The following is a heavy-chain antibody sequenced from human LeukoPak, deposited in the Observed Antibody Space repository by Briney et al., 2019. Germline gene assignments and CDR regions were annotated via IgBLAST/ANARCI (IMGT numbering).Heavy chain of an antibody. Sequence: GASVKVSCKASGYTFTDYYIHWVRQAPGQGIEWMGWISPNIGGTNYAQQFQGRVTMTRDTSSSAAYMELNWLTSDDTAVYYCARALAYLLDCWGQGTLVTVSS. CDR1: GYTFTDYY. CDR2: ISPNIGGT. J-gene: IGHJ4*02. V-gene: IGHV1-2*02. CDR3: ARALAYLLDC.